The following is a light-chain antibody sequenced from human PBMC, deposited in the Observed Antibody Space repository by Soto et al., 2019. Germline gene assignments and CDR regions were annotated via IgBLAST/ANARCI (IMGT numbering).Light chain of an antibody. CDR3: CSFERSITLV. J-gene: IGLJ2*01. V-gene: IGLV2-23*01. CDR1: SSDVGSYNL. Sequence: QSALTQPASVSGSPGQSITISCTGSSSDVGSYNLVSWYQQLPGEAPKLMIYEGSKRPSGVSNRFSGSKSGNTASLTISGLQAEGEADYYCCSFERSITLVFGGGTKVTVL. CDR2: EGS.